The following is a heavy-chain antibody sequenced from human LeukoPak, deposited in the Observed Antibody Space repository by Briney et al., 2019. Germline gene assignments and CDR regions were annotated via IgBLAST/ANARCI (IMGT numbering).Heavy chain of an antibody. CDR2: IYSNGHV. J-gene: IGHJ4*02. CDR1: SDSISSSSYL. V-gene: IGHV4-39*01. D-gene: IGHD3-10*01. CDR3: ARRHYGSGNIDS. Sequence: SETLSLTCSVSSDSISSSSYLWVWVRQPPGKGLEWIGDIYSNGHVSYNPSLKSRAAISVDTSKNQFSLNLSSVTAADTALYYCARRHYGSGNIDSWGQGTLVTVSS.